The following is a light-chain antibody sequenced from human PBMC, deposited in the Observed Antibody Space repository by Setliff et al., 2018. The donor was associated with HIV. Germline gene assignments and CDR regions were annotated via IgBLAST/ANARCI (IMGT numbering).Light chain of an antibody. V-gene: IGLV2-8*01. CDR2: EVT. Sequence: QSALTQPPSASGSPGQSVTISCTGTNSDVGGCNYVSWYQQYPGKAPKLLIYEVTERPSGVSARFSGFKSGNTASLIISGLQAEDEADYYCSSFGRNSLFVFGSGTKVTVL. CDR1: NSDVGGCNY. CDR3: SSFGRNSLFV. J-gene: IGLJ1*01.